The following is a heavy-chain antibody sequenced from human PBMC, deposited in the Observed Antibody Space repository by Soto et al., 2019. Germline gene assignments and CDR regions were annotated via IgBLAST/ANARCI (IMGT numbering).Heavy chain of an antibody. CDR2: IDWDDDK. CDR1: GFSLSTHGMC. V-gene: IGHV2-70*11. CDR3: ARTASAGMYFIDS. Sequence: SGPTLVNPTQTLTLTCTFSGFSLSTHGMCVNWIRQPPGKALEWVARIDWDDDKYYSTSLKTRLTISKDTSKNQVVLTMTNMDPVDTATYYCARTASAGMYFIDSWGQGILVTVSS. J-gene: IGHJ4*02. D-gene: IGHD6-13*01.